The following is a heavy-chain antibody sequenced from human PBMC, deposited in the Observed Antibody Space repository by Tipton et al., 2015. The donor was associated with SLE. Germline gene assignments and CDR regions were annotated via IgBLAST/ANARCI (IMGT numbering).Heavy chain of an antibody. V-gene: IGHV1-18*01. D-gene: IGHD4-17*01. CDR1: GYTFTSYG. Sequence: QLVQSGAEVKKPGASVKVSCKASGYTFTSYGFSWVRQAPGQGLEWMGWISGYNGDTHYAHKLQGRVTMTTDTSTTTAYMELRSLRSDDTAVYYCASDYGDYVILDYWGQGTLVTVSS. J-gene: IGHJ4*02. CDR2: ISGYNGDT. CDR3: ASDYGDYVILDY.